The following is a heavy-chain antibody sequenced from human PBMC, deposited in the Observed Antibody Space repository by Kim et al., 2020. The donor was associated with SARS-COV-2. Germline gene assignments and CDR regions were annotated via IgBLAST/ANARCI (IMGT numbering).Heavy chain of an antibody. J-gene: IGHJ6*02. CDR2: IYYSGST. CDR1: GGSISSYY. D-gene: IGHD6-19*01. V-gene: IGHV4-59*01. CDR3: ASGGGQIGQWLRYYYYYGMDV. Sequence: SETLSLTCTDSGGSISSYYWSWIRQPPGKGLEWIGYIYYSGSTNYNPSLKSRVTISVDTSKNQFSLKLSSVTAADTAVYYCASGGGQIGQWLRYYYYYGMDVWGQGTTVTVSS.